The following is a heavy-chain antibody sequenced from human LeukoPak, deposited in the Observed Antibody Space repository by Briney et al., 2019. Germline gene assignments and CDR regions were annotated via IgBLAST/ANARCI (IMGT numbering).Heavy chain of an antibody. D-gene: IGHD6-13*01. CDR1: GGSFSGYY. CDR2: INHSGST. CDR3: ARQQQSASDY. J-gene: IGHJ4*02. Sequence: SETLSLTCAVYGGSFSGYYWSWIRQPPGKGLEWIGEINHSGSTNYNPSLKSRVTISVDTSKNQFSLKLSSVTAADTAVYYCARQQQSASDYWGQGTLVTVSS. V-gene: IGHV4-34*01.